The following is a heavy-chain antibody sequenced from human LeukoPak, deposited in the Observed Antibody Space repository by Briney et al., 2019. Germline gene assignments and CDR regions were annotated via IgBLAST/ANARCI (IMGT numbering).Heavy chain of an antibody. CDR3: ARDPGPLLVASYWYFDL. V-gene: IGHV1-18*01. D-gene: IGHD5-12*01. Sequence: ASVKVSCKASGYTFTSYGISWVRQAPGQGLEWMGWISAYNGNTNYAQKLQGRVTMTTDTSTSTAYMELRSLRSDDTAVYYCARDPGPLLVASYWYFDLWGRGTLVTVSS. CDR2: ISAYNGNT. J-gene: IGHJ2*01. CDR1: GYTFTSYG.